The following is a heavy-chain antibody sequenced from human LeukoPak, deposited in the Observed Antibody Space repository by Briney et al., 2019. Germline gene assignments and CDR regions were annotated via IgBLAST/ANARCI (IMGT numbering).Heavy chain of an antibody. CDR1: GFTFSSYA. CDR2: ISHDGSNK. Sequence: PGGSLRLSCAASGFTFSSYAMHWVRQAPGKGLEWVAVISHDGSNKYYADSVKGRFTISRDNSKNTLYLQMNSLRAEDTAVYYCARDHGSGSYRFYYMDVWGKGTTVTVSS. J-gene: IGHJ6*03. V-gene: IGHV3-30*04. D-gene: IGHD3-10*01. CDR3: ARDHGSGSYRFYYMDV.